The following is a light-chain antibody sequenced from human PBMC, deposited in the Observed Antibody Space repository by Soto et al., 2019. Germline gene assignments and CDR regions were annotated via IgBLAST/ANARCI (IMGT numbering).Light chain of an antibody. CDR1: QSVLYSSNNKNY. V-gene: IGKV4-1*01. Sequence: DIVMTQSPDSLAVSLGERATINCKSSQSVLYSSNNKNYLAWYQQKPRQPPKLLIYWASTRESGVPDRFSGSGSGTDSPLTISSLQAEDVAVYYCQQYYSTPLAFGQGTKVEIK. J-gene: IGKJ1*01. CDR2: WAS. CDR3: QQYYSTPLA.